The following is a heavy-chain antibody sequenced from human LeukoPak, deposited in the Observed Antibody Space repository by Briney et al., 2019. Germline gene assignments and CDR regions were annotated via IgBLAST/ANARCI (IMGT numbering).Heavy chain of an antibody. CDR1: GNSW. D-gene: IGHD2/OR15-2a*01. CDR3: VSFYETY. CDR2: INSNGSWT. J-gene: IGHJ4*02. V-gene: IGHV3-74*01. Sequence: PGGSLRLSCAASGNSWVHWVRQAPGQGLVWVSHINSNGSWTSYADSVKGRFTISKGNAKNTVYLQMNSLRAEDTAVYYCVSFYETYWGRGTLVTVSS.